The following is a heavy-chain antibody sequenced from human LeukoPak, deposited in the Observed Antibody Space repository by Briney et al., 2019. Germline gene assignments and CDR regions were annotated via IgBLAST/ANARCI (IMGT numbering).Heavy chain of an antibody. CDR3: ARDHYDVLTGSDGMDV. CDR2: IYYSGST. Sequence: PSETLSLTCTVSGGSISSYYWSWLRQPPGKGLEWSGYIYYSGSTNYNPSLKSRVTISVDTSKNQFSLKRSSVTAADTAVYYCARDHYDVLTGSDGMDVWGQGTTVTVSS. J-gene: IGHJ6*02. V-gene: IGHV4-59*01. CDR1: GGSISSYY. D-gene: IGHD3-9*01.